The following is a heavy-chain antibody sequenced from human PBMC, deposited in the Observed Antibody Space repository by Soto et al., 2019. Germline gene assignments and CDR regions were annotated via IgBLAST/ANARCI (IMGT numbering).Heavy chain of an antibody. J-gene: IGHJ4*02. Sequence: QVQLQESGPGLVKPSETLSLTCTVSGGSISTYYWSWIRQPPGKGLEWIGYIYYSGSTNYNPSIKSRVTISVDTSKNQFSLKLSSVSAADTAVYYCARDGSRYDFWSGPYYFDYWGQGTLVTVSS. CDR1: GGSISTYY. V-gene: IGHV4-59*01. CDR3: ARDGSRYDFWSGPYYFDY. CDR2: IYYSGST. D-gene: IGHD3-3*01.